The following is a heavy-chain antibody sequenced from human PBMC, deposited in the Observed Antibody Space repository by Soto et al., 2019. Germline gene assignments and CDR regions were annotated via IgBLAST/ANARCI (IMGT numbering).Heavy chain of an antibody. CDR1: GGSIRSSYYY. CDR3: ARGPWFGESYFDY. Sequence: PSETLSLTCTVSGGSIRSSYYYWGWLRQPQGEGLEWIANIKDGGSANYNPSLRSRVPISVDTSKNQFSLKLSSVTAADTAVYYCARGPWFGESYFDYWGQGTLVTVSS. V-gene: IGHV4-39*07. J-gene: IGHJ4*02. CDR2: IKDGGSA. D-gene: IGHD3-10*01.